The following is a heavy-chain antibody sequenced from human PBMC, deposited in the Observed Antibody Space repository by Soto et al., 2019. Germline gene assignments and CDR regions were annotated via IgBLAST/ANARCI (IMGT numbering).Heavy chain of an antibody. V-gene: IGHV4-4*07. J-gene: IGHJ5*02. CDR3: VRDGTKTLRDWFDP. Sequence: SETLSLTCTVSGASISGFYWSWIRKSAGKGLEWIGRIYATGTTDYNPSLRSRVMMSVDTSKKQFSLKLRSVTAADTAVYYCVRDGTKTLRDWFDPWGQGISVTVSS. CDR1: GASISGFY. D-gene: IGHD1-1*01. CDR2: IYATGTT.